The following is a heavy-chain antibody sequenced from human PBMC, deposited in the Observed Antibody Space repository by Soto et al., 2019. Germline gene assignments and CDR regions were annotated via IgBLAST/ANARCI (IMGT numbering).Heavy chain of an antibody. Sequence: DSVKVSCNASGYTFTSYYINWVRQATGQGLEWMGWMNPNSGNTGYAQKFQGRVTMTRNTSISTAYMELSSLRSEDTAVYYCARGLRGYSYGLGAFDIWGQGTMVTVSS. CDR1: GYTFTSYY. J-gene: IGHJ3*02. CDR2: MNPNSGNT. V-gene: IGHV1-8*01. CDR3: ARGLRGYSYGLGAFDI. D-gene: IGHD5-18*01.